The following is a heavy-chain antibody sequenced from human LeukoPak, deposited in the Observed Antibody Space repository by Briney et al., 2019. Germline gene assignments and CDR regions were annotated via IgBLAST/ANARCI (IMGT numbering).Heavy chain of an antibody. CDR2: INPTGTGT. J-gene: IGHJ5*02. CDR1: GYTFINNW. V-gene: IGHV1-46*01. CDR3: ARDNSVGDIAWWFDP. Sequence: ASVKVSCKASGYTFINNWMHWVRRAPGQGLEWIGLINPTGTGTLYAQKFQGRVTMTRDMSTSTDYMELSSLRSEDTAVYYCARDNSVGDIAWWFDPWGQGTLVTVSS. D-gene: IGHD3-10*01.